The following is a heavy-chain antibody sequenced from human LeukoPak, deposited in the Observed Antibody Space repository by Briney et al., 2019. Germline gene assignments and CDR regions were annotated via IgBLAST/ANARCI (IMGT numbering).Heavy chain of an antibody. CDR1: GYTFTGYY. Sequence: ASVKVSCKASGYTFTGYYMHWLRQAPGQGLEWMGWINPNSGGTNYAQKFQGWVTMTGDTSISTAYMELSRLRSDDTAVYYCARAVAGLFDYWGQGTLVTVSS. CDR2: INPNSGGT. CDR3: ARAVAGLFDY. D-gene: IGHD6-19*01. J-gene: IGHJ4*02. V-gene: IGHV1-2*04.